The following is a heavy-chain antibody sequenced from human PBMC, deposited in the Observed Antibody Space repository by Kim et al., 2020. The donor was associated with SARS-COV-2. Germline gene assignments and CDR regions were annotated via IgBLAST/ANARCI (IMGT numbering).Heavy chain of an antibody. V-gene: IGHV4-61*01. Sequence: SETLSLTCTVSGGSVSSGSYYWSWIRQPPGKGLEWIGYIYYSGSTNYNPSLKSRVTISVDTSKNQFSLKLSSVTAADTAVYYCARDRRLLWFGENTVLTYYYGMDVWGQGTTVTVSS. CDR2: IYYSGST. CDR1: GGSVSSGSYY. D-gene: IGHD3-10*01. CDR3: ARDRRLLWFGENTVLTYYYGMDV. J-gene: IGHJ6*02.